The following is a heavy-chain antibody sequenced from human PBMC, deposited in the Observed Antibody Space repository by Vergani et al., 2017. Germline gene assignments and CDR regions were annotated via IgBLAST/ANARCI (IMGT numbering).Heavy chain of an antibody. CDR1: GYTFTSYG. D-gene: IGHD6-19*01. V-gene: IGHV1-18*01. CDR3: ARDXRIAVATTWDYYYYGMDV. CDR2: ISAYNGNT. Sequence: QVQLVQSGAEVKKPGASVKVSCKASGYTFTSYGISWVRQAPGQGLEWMGWISAYNGNTKYAQKLQGRVTMTTDTSTSTAYMELRSLRSGDPAVYYCARDXRIAVATTWDYYYYGMDVWGQGTTVTVSS. J-gene: IGHJ6*02.